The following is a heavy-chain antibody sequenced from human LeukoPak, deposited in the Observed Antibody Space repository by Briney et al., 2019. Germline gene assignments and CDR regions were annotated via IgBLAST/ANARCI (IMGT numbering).Heavy chain of an antibody. D-gene: IGHD3-22*01. CDR3: ARESSYYYDSSGYYLGNGFDY. Sequence: ASVKVSCKVSGYTLTELSMHWVRQAPGKGLEWMGGFDPEDGETIYAQKFQGRVTMTEDTSTDTAYMELSSLRSEDTAVYYCARESSYYYDSSGYYLGNGFDYWGQGTLVTVSS. J-gene: IGHJ4*02. CDR2: FDPEDGET. V-gene: IGHV1-24*01. CDR1: GYTLTELS.